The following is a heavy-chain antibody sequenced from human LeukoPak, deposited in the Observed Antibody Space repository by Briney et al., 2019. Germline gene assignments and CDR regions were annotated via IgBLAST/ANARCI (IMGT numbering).Heavy chain of an antibody. Sequence: GSSVKVSCKASGGTFSSSAISWVRQAPGQGLEWMGGIIPIFGTANYAQKFQGRVTITTDESTSTAYMELSSLRSEDTAVYYCARAPYDFWSGQQNDYYYYYMDVWGKGTTVTVSS. CDR1: GGTFSSSA. V-gene: IGHV1-69*05. CDR3: ARAPYDFWSGQQNDYYYYYMDV. CDR2: IIPIFGTA. J-gene: IGHJ6*03. D-gene: IGHD3-3*01.